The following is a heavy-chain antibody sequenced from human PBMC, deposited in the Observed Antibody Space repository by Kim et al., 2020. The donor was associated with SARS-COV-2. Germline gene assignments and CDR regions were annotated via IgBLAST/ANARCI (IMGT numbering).Heavy chain of an antibody. D-gene: IGHD2-2*03. CDR3: ARDYGYRSSLINWFDP. Sequence: GGSLRLSCVASGFTYSSYSMNWVRQAPGKGLEWISHISSSGIIYYADSVKGRFTISRDNAKNSLSLQMNSLRDEDTAVYYCARDYGYRSSLINWFDPWGQGTLVIVSS. CDR2: ISSSGII. V-gene: IGHV3-48*02. CDR1: GFTYSSYS. J-gene: IGHJ5*02.